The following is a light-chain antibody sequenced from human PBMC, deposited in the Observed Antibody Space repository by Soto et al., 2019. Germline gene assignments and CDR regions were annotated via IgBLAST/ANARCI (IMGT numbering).Light chain of an antibody. CDR1: QFIIANF. CDR3: QQYSSPSLP. V-gene: IGKV3-20*01. J-gene: IGKJ3*01. Sequence: EIVLTQSPGTLSLSPGERATLSCRASQFIIANFFAWFQQKPGQAPRLLIYGASNRATGIPDRFSGSGSGTDFTLTISRLEPEDFAVYYCQQYSSPSLPFGPGTKVEIK. CDR2: GAS.